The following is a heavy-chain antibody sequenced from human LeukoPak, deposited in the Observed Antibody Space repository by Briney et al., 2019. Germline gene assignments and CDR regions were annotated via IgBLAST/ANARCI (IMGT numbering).Heavy chain of an antibody. CDR1: GGSFSGYY. Sequence: NPSETLSLTCAVYGGSFSGYYWSWIRQPPGKGLEWIGEINHSGSTNYNPSLKSRVTISVDTSKNQFSLKLSSVTAADTAVYYCARGERNYGARYWYFDLWGRGTLVTVSS. V-gene: IGHV4-34*01. D-gene: IGHD4-17*01. J-gene: IGHJ2*01. CDR2: INHSGST. CDR3: ARGERNYGARYWYFDL.